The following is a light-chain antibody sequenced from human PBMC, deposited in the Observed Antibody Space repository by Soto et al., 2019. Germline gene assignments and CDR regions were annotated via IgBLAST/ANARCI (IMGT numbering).Light chain of an antibody. CDR3: AAWDDSLNGYV. CDR1: SSNIGSNT. Sequence: QPVLTQPPSASGTPGQRVTISCSGSSSNIGSNTVNWYQQLPGTAPKLLIYSNNQRPSGVPDRFSGSKSGTSASLAISGLQSEGEADYYCAAWDDSLNGYVFGTGTKLTVL. CDR2: SNN. V-gene: IGLV1-44*01. J-gene: IGLJ1*01.